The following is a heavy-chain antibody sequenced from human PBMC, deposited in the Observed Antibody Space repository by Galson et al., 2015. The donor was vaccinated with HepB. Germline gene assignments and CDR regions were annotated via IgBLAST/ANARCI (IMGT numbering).Heavy chain of an antibody. CDR2: IYYSGST. CDR1: GGSISSSSYY. D-gene: IGHD1-1*01. Sequence: ETLSLTCTVSGGSISSSSYYWGWIRQPPGQGLEWIGSIYYSGSTYYNPSLKSRVTISVDTSKNQFSLKLSSVTAADTAVYYCASNNWNDLQAFDIWGQGTMVTVSS. V-gene: IGHV4-39*01. J-gene: IGHJ3*02. CDR3: ASNNWNDLQAFDI.